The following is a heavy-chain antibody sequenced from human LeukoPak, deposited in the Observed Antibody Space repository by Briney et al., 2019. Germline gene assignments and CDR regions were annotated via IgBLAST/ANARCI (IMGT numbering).Heavy chain of an antibody. CDR2: LYPNSGGT. CDR3: ASVTYSDSSSDFDY. J-gene: IGHJ4*02. Sequence: ASVKVSCKTSGYTFTAYYMHWVRQAPGQGLEWMGWLYPNSGGTRCAEKFQGGVTMTRDTSTSTAYMELNRLTSDDTAVYYCASVTYSDSSSDFDYWGQGTLVSVSS. D-gene: IGHD6-6*01. CDR1: GYTFTAYY. V-gene: IGHV1-2*02.